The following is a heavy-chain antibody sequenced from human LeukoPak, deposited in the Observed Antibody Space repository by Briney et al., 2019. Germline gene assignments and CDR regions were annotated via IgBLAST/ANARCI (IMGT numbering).Heavy chain of an antibody. J-gene: IGHJ6*02. CDR3: ARYGIQLWLHGMDV. Sequence: GASVKVSCKASGYTFISYGISWVRQAPGQGLEWRGWTSAYNGNTNYAQKLQGRVTMTTDTSTSTAYMELRSLRSDDTAVYYCARYGIQLWLHGMDVWGQGTTVTVSS. V-gene: IGHV1-18*01. CDR2: TSAYNGNT. CDR1: GYTFISYG. D-gene: IGHD5-18*01.